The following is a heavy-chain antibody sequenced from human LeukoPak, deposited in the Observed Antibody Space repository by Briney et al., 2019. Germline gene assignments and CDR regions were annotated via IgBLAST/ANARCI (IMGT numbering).Heavy chain of an antibody. V-gene: IGHV1-69-2*01. CDR3: ATLAVAGGQYYFDY. CDR1: GYTFTDYY. J-gene: IGHJ4*02. CDR2: VDPEDGET. Sequence: TVKLSCKVSGYTFTDYYMHSVQQAPGKGLEWMGLVDPEDGETIYAEKFQGRVTITVDPSTDTAYMELSSLRSGDTAVYYCATLAVAGGQYYFDYWGQGTLVTVSS. D-gene: IGHD6-19*01.